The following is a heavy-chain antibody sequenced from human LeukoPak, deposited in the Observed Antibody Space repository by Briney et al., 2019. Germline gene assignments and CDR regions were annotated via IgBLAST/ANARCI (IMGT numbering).Heavy chain of an antibody. CDR3: ARDLVGATHYGMDV. CDR1: GFTVANDR. D-gene: IGHD1-26*01. CDR2: ISSSSSYI. Sequence: GGSLRLSCAASGFTVANDRMSWVRQAPGKGLEWVSSISSSSSYIYYADSVKGRFTISRDNAKSSLYLQMNSLRAEDTALYYCARDLVGATHYGMDVWGQGTTVTVSS. J-gene: IGHJ6*02. V-gene: IGHV3-21*01.